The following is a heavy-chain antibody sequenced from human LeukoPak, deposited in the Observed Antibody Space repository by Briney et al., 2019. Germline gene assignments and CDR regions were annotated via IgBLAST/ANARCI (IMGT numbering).Heavy chain of an antibody. D-gene: IGHD2-2*01. CDR3: ARGRGYCSSTSCYFRAFDI. CDR1: GGTFSCYA. CDR2: IIPIFGTA. J-gene: IGHJ3*02. V-gene: IGHV1-69*05. Sequence: SVKVSCKASGGTFSCYAISWVRQAPGQGLEWMGRIIPIFGTANYAQKFQGRVTITTDESTSTAYMELSSLRSEDTAVYYCARGRGYCSSTSCYFRAFDIWGQGTMVTVSS.